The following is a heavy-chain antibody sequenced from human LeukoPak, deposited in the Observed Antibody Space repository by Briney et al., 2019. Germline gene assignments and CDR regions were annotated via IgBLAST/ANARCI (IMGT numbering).Heavy chain of an antibody. Sequence: SVKVSCKASGGTFSSYAISWVRQAPGQGLEWMGAIIPIFGTANYAQKFQGRVTITADKSTSTAYMELSSLRSEDTAVYYCASPYYDILTGYSNFGYWGQGTLVTVSS. V-gene: IGHV1-69*06. J-gene: IGHJ4*02. CDR1: GGTFSSYA. D-gene: IGHD3-9*01. CDR2: IIPIFGTA. CDR3: ASPYYDILTGYSNFGY.